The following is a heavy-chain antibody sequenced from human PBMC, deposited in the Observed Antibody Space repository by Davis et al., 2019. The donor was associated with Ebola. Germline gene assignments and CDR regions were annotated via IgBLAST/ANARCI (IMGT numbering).Heavy chain of an antibody. J-gene: IGHJ6*02. D-gene: IGHD6-19*01. V-gene: IGHV3-48*03. CDR3: ARGLSRGWGMDV. Sequence: GESLKISCAASGFTFNNYAMTWVRQAPGKGPEWISYINSFGGNIKYANSVKGRFSISRDNTKNSVFLQMESLGAEDTAVYYCARGLSRGWGMDVWGQGTTVTVSS. CDR2: INSFGGNI. CDR1: GFTFNNYA.